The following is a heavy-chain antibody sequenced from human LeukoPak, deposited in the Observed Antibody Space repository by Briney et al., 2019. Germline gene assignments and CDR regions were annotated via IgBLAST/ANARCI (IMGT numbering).Heavy chain of an antibody. CDR3: AKVVRVTLTGYIDY. CDR1: GFSLSSYA. Sequence: GGSLRLSCAASGFSLSSYAMSWVRQAPGKGLEWVSAISGSGGSTYYADSVKGRFTISRDNSKNTLYLQMNSLRAEDTAVYYCAKVVRVTLTGYIDYWGQGTLVTVSS. V-gene: IGHV3-23*01. J-gene: IGHJ4*02. CDR2: ISGSGGST. D-gene: IGHD3-9*01.